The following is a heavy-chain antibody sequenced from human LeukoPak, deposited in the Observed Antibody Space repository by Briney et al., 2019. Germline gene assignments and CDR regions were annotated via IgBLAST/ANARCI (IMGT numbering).Heavy chain of an antibody. V-gene: IGHV4-39*01. Sequence: PSETLSLTCTVSGGSISSSTYYWGWIRQPPGKGLEWIGSIYYSGSTYYNPSLKSRVTISVDTSKNQFSLKLSSVTAAGTAVYYCASPGGGPTDYWGQGTLVTVSS. CDR2: IYYSGST. J-gene: IGHJ4*02. CDR1: GGSISSSTYY. D-gene: IGHD3-16*01. CDR3: ASPGGGPTDY.